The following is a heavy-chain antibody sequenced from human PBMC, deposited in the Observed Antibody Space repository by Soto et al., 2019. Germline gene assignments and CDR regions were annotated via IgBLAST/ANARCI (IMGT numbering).Heavy chain of an antibody. Sequence: GGSLRLSCAASGFTFSSYAMSWVRQAPGKGLEWVSAISGSGGSTYYADSVKGRFTISRDNSKNTLYLQMNSLRAEDTAVYYCAKAALIAVAGIGAFDIWGQGTMVTVSS. CDR3: AKAALIAVAGIGAFDI. CDR1: GFTFSSYA. V-gene: IGHV3-23*01. D-gene: IGHD6-19*01. CDR2: ISGSGGST. J-gene: IGHJ3*02.